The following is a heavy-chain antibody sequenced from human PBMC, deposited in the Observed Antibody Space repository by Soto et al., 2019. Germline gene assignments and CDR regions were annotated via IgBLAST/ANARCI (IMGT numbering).Heavy chain of an antibody. J-gene: IGHJ3*02. Sequence: GSLRLSCAASGFTFSTYSMNWVRQAPGKGLEWVSSISSRSSYIYYADSVKGRFTISRDNAKNSLFVEMNSLRAEDTAVYYCARDVSFCSGGSCYATYAFDIWGQGTMVTVSS. D-gene: IGHD2-15*01. CDR2: ISSRSSYI. CDR1: GFTFSTYS. V-gene: IGHV3-21*01. CDR3: ARDVSFCSGGSCYATYAFDI.